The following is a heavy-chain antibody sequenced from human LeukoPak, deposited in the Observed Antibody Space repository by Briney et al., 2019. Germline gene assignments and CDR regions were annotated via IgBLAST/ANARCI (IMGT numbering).Heavy chain of an antibody. V-gene: IGHV1-2*02. Sequence: ASVKVSRKASGYTFTSYYMHWVRQAPGQGLEWMGWINPNSGGTNYAQKFQGRVTMTRDTSISTAYMELSRLRSDDTAVYYCARASGSEYYDSSGYHDYWGQGTLVTVSS. D-gene: IGHD3-22*01. CDR3: ARASGSEYYDSSGYHDY. CDR1: GYTFTSYY. J-gene: IGHJ4*02. CDR2: INPNSGGT.